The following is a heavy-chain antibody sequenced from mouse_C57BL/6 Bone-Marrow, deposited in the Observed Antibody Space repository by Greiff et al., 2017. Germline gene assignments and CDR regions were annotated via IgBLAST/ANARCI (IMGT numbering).Heavy chain of an antibody. CDR1: GYAFSSYW. J-gene: IGHJ1*03. D-gene: IGHD1-1*01. CDR3: ARRGYYGSSLYWYFDV. Sequence: VQLQQSGAELVKPGASVKISCKASGYAFSSYWMNWVKQRPGKGLEWIGQIYPGDGDTNYNGKFKGKATLTADKSSSTAYMQLSSLTSEGSAVYFCARRGYYGSSLYWYFDVWGTGTTVTVSS. V-gene: IGHV1-80*01. CDR2: IYPGDGDT.